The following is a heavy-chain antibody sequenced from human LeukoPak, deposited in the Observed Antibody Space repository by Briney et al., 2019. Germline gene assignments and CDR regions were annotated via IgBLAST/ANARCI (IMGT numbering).Heavy chain of an antibody. CDR1: GYTFTSYG. CDR3: ARGVRSSGWYYYFDY. CDR2: ISAYNGNT. D-gene: IGHD6-13*01. V-gene: IGHV1-18*01. Sequence: GASVKVSCKASGYTFTSYGISWVRRAPGQGLEWMGWISAYNGNTNYAQKLQGRVTMTTDTSTSTAYMELRSLRSDDTAVYYCARGVRSSGWYYYFDYWGQGTLVTVSS. J-gene: IGHJ4*02.